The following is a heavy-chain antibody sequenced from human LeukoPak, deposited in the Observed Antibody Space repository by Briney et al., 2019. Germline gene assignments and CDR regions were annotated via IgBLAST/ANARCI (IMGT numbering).Heavy chain of an antibody. CDR3: AGGSDYGDYSVHY. CDR2: IYYSGST. J-gene: IGHJ4*02. V-gene: IGHV4-61*01. D-gene: IGHD4-17*01. Sequence: SETLSLTCTVSGGSISSGSYYWSWIRQPPGKGLEWIGYIYYSGSTNYNPSLKSRVTISVDTSKNQFSLKLSSVTAADTAVYYCAGGSDYGDYSVHYWGQGTLVTVSS. CDR1: GGSISSGSYY.